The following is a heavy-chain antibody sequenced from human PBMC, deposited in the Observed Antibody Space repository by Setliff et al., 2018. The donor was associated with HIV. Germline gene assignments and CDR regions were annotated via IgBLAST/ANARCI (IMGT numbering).Heavy chain of an antibody. D-gene: IGHD3-3*02. CDR2: MNPNSGNR. V-gene: IGHV1-8*02. J-gene: IGHJ5*02. Sequence: VASVKVSCKTSGYTFSSYDINWVRQATGQGLEWMGWMNPNSGNRGYAQKFQGRVTMTRNTSISTAYMELSSLRSEDTAVYYCARDLAGTYAGGWFDPWGQGTLVTVSS. CDR1: GYTFSSYD. CDR3: ARDLAGTYAGGWFDP.